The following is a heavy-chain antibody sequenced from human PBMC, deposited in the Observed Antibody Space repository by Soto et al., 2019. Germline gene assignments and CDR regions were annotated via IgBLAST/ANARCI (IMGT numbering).Heavy chain of an antibody. CDR2: ITWNSRVL. CDR1: GLNFDDFA. Sequence: GGSLRLSCVGTGLNFDDFAMHWVRQAPGKGLEWVSGITWNSRVLAYADSVKGRFTISRDNARNSLYLQMDSLRDEDTALYYCAKGRYDFWSPYYFDSWGQETLVTVSS. V-gene: IGHV3-9*01. J-gene: IGHJ4*02. D-gene: IGHD3-3*01. CDR3: AKGRYDFWSPYYFDS.